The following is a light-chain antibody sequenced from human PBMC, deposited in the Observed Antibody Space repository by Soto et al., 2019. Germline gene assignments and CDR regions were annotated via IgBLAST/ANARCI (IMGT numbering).Light chain of an antibody. V-gene: IGLV2-14*01. CDR2: EVS. Sequence: QSALTQPASVSGSPGQSITISCTGTSSDVGGYNYVSWYQQHPGKAPKLMIYEVSNRPSGVSNRFSGSKSGNTASLTISGLQAEDEADYYCSSHTSSSRYVFGTGTKLTVL. J-gene: IGLJ1*01. CDR1: SSDVGGYNY. CDR3: SSHTSSSRYV.